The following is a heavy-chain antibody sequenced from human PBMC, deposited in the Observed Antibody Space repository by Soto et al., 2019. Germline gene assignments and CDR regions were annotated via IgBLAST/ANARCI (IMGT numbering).Heavy chain of an antibody. CDR1: GFTFSSYA. CDR2: ISYDGSNK. V-gene: IGHV3-30-3*01. J-gene: IGHJ6*02. CDR3: ARTYDFWSGYYFSYYYYYGMDV. D-gene: IGHD3-3*01. Sequence: QVQLVESGGGVVQPGRSLRLSCAASGFTFSSYAMHWVRQAPGKGLEWVAVISYDGSNKYYADSVKGRFTISRDNSKNTLYLQMNSLRAEDTAVYYCARTYDFWSGYYFSYYYYYGMDVWGQGTTVTVSS.